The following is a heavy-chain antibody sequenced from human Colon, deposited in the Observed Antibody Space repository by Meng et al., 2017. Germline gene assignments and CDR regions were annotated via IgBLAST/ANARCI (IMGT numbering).Heavy chain of an antibody. CDR1: GFTFGSYW. CDR3: ARALGYSPF. D-gene: IGHD3-16*01. Sequence: GGSLRLSCAASGFTFGSYWMHWVRQAPGKGLVWVSRIDSDGRDPSYAASVKGRFTISRDNAKNTLFLQMNSLRAEDTAVYYCARALGYSPFWGQGTLVTVSS. CDR2: IDSDGRDP. V-gene: IGHV3-74*01. J-gene: IGHJ4*02.